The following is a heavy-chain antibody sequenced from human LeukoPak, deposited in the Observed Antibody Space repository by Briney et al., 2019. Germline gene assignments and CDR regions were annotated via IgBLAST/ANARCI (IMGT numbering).Heavy chain of an antibody. CDR2: ISSSSSYI. J-gene: IGHJ4*02. CDR3: AKTTINDFWSGYPDFDY. V-gene: IGHV3-21*04. D-gene: IGHD3-3*01. CDR1: GFTFSSYS. Sequence: PGGSLRLSCAASGFTFSSYSMNWVRQAPGKGLEWVSSISSSSSYIYYADSVKGRFTISRDNAKNSLYLQMNSLRAEDTAVYYCAKTTINDFWSGYPDFDYWGQGTLVTVSS.